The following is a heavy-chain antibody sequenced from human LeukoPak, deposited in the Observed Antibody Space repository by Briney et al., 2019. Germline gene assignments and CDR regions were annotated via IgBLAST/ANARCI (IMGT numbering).Heavy chain of an antibody. V-gene: IGHV3-23*01. CDR2: INGSGGST. J-gene: IGHJ4*02. CDR1: GFTFSSYA. CDR3: AKTDCSSTSCYLTY. Sequence: GGSLRLSCAASGFTFSSYAMSWVRQAPGKGLEWVSAINGSGGSTYYADSVKGRFTISRDNSKNTLYLQMNSLRAEDTAVYYCAKTDCSSTSCYLTYWGQGTLVTVSS. D-gene: IGHD2-2*01.